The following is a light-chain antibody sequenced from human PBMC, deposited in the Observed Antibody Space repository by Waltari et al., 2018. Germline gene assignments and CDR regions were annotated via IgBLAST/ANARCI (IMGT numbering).Light chain of an antibody. CDR2: DNT. CDR3: SSYTSSTPVV. Sequence: QSVLTPPPSLSGAPGPRVTISCTGSSSNIGSGYGLQWYQPFPGPAPKLRIYDNTNRPSGVPARFSGSKSGNTASLTISGLQAEDEADYYCSSYTSSTPVVFGGGTQLTVL. J-gene: IGLJ2*01. V-gene: IGLV1-40*01. CDR1: SSNIGSGYG.